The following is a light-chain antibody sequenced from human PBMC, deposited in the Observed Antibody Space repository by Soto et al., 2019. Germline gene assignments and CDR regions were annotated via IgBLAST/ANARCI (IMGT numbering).Light chain of an antibody. CDR1: QSVLYSSNNKNY. CDR3: QQYYAFPLT. J-gene: IGKJ4*01. V-gene: IGKV4-1*01. CDR2: WAS. Sequence: DFVMTQSPDSLTVSLGERATINCKSSQSVLYSSNNKNYLAWYQQKQGQPPKVLISWASTRESGVPDRFSGSGSGTDFTLTISSLQAEDVAVYYCQQYYAFPLTFGGGTKVEIK.